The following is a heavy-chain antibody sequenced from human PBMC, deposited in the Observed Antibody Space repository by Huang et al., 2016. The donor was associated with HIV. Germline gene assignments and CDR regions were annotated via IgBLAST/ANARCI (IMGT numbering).Heavy chain of an antibody. Sequence: QVHLVQSGAEVKKPGASVKVSCKASGYTFTNYDINWVRQAPGRGLEWMGWMNPNTGNTGLAQRFQGRVTMTRKTSITTAYMELTSVTSEDTAVYYCARSAYGDLDYWGLGTLVSVSS. CDR2: MNPNTGNT. V-gene: IGHV1-8*02. CDR3: ARSAYGDLDY. CDR1: GYTFTNYD. D-gene: IGHD4-17*01. J-gene: IGHJ4*02.